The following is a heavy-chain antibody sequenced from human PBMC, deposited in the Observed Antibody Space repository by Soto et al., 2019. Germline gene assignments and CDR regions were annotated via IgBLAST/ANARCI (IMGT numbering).Heavy chain of an antibody. V-gene: IGHV4-59*01. CDR2: IYYSGST. D-gene: IGHD6-13*01. CDR3: ARAGSSSWYLRSRYYGMDV. J-gene: IGHJ6*02. CDR1: GGSISSYY. Sequence: SETLSLTCAVSGGSISSYYWSWIRQPPGKGLEWIGYIYYSGSTNYNPSLKSRVTISVDTSKNQFSLKLSSVTAADTAVYYCARAGSSSWYLRSRYYGMDVWGQGTTVTVSS.